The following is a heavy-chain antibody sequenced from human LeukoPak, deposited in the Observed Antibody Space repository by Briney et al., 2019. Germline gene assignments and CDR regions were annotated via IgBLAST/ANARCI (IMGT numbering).Heavy chain of an antibody. CDR2: ILGNGDT. J-gene: IGHJ3*02. Sequence: GGSVRLSCAACGFAFSIFDMLWVRHSTGGRLEWVAHILGNGDTQYAGSVKGRFTISRENAKSSVYLQMNSLRAGDTAVYHCIRDRFGERTFEIWGQGTMVTVSS. V-gene: IGHV3-13*01. D-gene: IGHD3-10*01. CDR1: GFAFSIFD. CDR3: IRDRFGERTFEI.